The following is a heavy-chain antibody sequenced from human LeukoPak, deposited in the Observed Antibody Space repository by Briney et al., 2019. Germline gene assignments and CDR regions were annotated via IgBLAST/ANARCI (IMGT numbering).Heavy chain of an antibody. J-gene: IGHJ4*02. CDR2: IYYSGST. V-gene: IGHV4-31*03. CDR1: GGSISSGGYY. Sequence: SETLSLTCTVSGGSISSGGYYWSWIRQPPGKGLEWIGYIYYSGSTYYNPSLKSRVTISVDTSKNHFSLKLSSVTAADTAVYYCARGYCSSTSCYLGVYYFDYWGQGTLVTVSS. CDR3: ARGYCSSTSCYLGVYYFDY. D-gene: IGHD2-2*01.